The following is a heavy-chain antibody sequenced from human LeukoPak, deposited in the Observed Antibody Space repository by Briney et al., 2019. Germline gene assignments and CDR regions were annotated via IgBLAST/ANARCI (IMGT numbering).Heavy chain of an antibody. CDR2: IRSKANSYAT. J-gene: IGHJ6*04. D-gene: IGHD1-7*01. Sequence: QSGGSLRLSCAASGFTFSGSAMHCVRQASGKGLEWVGRIRSKANSYATAYAASVKGRVTISRDDSKNTAYLQMNSLKTEDTAVYYCTRPGVTGTRDVWGKGTTVTVSS. CDR3: TRPGVTGTRDV. CDR1: GFTFSGSA. V-gene: IGHV3-73*01.